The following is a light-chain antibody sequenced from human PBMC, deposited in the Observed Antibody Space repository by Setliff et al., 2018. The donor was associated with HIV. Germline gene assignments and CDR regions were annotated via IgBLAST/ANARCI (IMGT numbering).Light chain of an antibody. V-gene: IGKV4-1*01. Sequence: DIVMTQSPDSLAVSLGERATINCKSSQSILYSSNNKNYLAWYRQKPGQPPKLLIYWASTRESGVPDRFSGSGSGTDFTLTISSLQAEDVAVYYCQQYYNTPLTFGGGPRWIS. CDR1: QSILYSSNNKNY. CDR3: QQYYNTPLT. CDR2: WAS. J-gene: IGKJ4*01.